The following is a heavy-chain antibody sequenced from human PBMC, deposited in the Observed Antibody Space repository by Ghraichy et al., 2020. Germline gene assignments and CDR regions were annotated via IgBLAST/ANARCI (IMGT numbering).Heavy chain of an antibody. CDR2: IIPIFGTA. CDR3: ARGPGHLYYDFWRGHYYFDY. V-gene: IGHV1-69*13. J-gene: IGHJ4*02. D-gene: IGHD3-3*01. Sequence: SVKVSCKASGGTFSSYAISWVRQAPGQGLEWMGGIIPIFGTANYAQKFQGRVTITADESTSTAYMALSSLRSEDTAVYYCARGPGHLYYDFWRGHYYFDYCGQATLVTVSS. CDR1: GGTFSSYA.